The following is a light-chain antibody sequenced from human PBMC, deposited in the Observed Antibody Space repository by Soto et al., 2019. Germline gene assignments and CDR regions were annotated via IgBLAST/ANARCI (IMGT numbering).Light chain of an antibody. J-gene: IGLJ2*01. Sequence: QSVLTQPPSVSGAPGQRVTISCTGSSSNIGAGYDVHWYQQLPGTAPKLLIYGNNNRPSGVPDRFSGSKSGTSASLAITGLQAEDEADYYCAAWDDSLSGVVFGGGTKLTVL. CDR2: GNN. V-gene: IGLV1-40*01. CDR3: AAWDDSLSGVV. CDR1: SSNIGAGYD.